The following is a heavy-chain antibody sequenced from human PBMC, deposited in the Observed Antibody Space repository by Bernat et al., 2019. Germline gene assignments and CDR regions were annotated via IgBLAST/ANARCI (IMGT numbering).Heavy chain of an antibody. CDR1: GFTFSDYY. D-gene: IGHD3-9*01. Sequence: QVQLVESGGGVVQPGRSLRLSCAASGFTFSDYYMSWIRQAPGKGLEWVSYISSSSSYTNYADSVKGRFTISRDNAKNSLYLQMNSLRAEDTAVYYCARAEVRYFDWLLDTWGQGTLVTVSS. CDR3: ARAEVRYFDWLLDT. J-gene: IGHJ4*02. CDR2: ISSSSSYT. V-gene: IGHV3-11*06.